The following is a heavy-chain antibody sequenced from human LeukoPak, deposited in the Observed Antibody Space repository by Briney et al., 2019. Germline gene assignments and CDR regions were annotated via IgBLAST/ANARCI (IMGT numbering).Heavy chain of an antibody. CDR1: GGSISSYY. CDR2: IYYSGST. CDR3: ARQSAGDAFDI. V-gene: IGHV4-59*08. J-gene: IGHJ3*02. Sequence: PSETLSLTCTVSGGSISSYYWSWIRQPPGKGLEWIGYIYYSGSTNYNPSLKSRVTISVDTSKNQFSLKLSSVTAADTAVCYCARQSAGDAFDIWGQGTMVTVSS.